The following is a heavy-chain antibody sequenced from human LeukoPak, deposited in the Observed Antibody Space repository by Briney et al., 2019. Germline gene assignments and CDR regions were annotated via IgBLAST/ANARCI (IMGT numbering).Heavy chain of an antibody. D-gene: IGHD6-19*01. V-gene: IGHV4-39*07. CDR2: IYYSGST. CDR3: ASTFIAVAHFDY. CDR1: GGSISSSSYY. Sequence: PSETLSLTCTVSGGSISSSSYYWGWIRQPPGKGLEWIGSIYYSGSTYYNPSLKSRVTISVDTSKNQFSLKLSSVTAADTAVYYCASTFIAVAHFDYWGQGTLVTVSS. J-gene: IGHJ4*02.